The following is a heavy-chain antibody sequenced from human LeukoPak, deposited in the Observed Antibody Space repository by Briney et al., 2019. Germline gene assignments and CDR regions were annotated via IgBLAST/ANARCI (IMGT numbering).Heavy chain of an antibody. V-gene: IGHV1-69*04. J-gene: IGHJ1*01. D-gene: IGHD3-22*01. Sequence: SVKVSCKASGGTLSSYAISWVRQAPGQGLEWMGRIIPILGIANYAQKFQGRVTITADKSTSTAYMELSSLRSEDTAVYYCASNYYDSSGYPEYFQHWGQGTLVTVSS. CDR2: IIPILGIA. CDR3: ASNYYDSSGYPEYFQH. CDR1: GGTLSSYA.